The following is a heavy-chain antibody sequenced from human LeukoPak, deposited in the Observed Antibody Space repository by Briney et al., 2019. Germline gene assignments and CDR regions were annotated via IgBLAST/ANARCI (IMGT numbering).Heavy chain of an antibody. CDR2: ISYDGSNK. J-gene: IGHJ6*02. CDR1: GFTFSSYA. CDR3: LAVAGTYYGMDV. Sequence: HPGRSLRLSCAASGFTFSSYAMHWVRQAPGKGLEWVAVISYDGSNKYYADSVKGRFTISRDNSKNTLYLQMNSLRAEDTAVYYSLAVAGTYYGMDVWGRGTTVTVSS. V-gene: IGHV3-30-3*01. D-gene: IGHD6-19*01.